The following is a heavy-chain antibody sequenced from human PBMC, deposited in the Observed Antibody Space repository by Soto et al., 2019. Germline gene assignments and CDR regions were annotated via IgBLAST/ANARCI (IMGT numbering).Heavy chain of an antibody. J-gene: IGHJ3*02. Sequence: GGSLRLSCAASGFTFSSYWMHWVRQAPGKGLVWVSRINSDGSSTSYADSVKGRFTISRDNAKNTLYLQMNSLRAEDTAVYYCAKAEDIVVDGAFDIWGQGTMVTVSS. CDR1: GFTFSSYW. D-gene: IGHD2-15*01. V-gene: IGHV3-74*01. CDR3: AKAEDIVVDGAFDI. CDR2: INSDGSST.